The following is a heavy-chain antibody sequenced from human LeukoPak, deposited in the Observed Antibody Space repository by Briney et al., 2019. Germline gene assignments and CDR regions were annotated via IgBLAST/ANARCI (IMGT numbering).Heavy chain of an antibody. D-gene: IGHD2-2*01. J-gene: IGHJ4*02. Sequence: GSLRLFCAASGFTFSCFAMNLVRQASGEGLEWIAYINTDSSDIHYGDAVKGRFTISRDNAMNTLFLQLSSLRAEVSAVYYCARDTFQPGLIDSWGQGTLVTVSS. CDR2: INTDSSDI. V-gene: IGHV3-21*05. CDR3: ARDTFQPGLIDS. CDR1: GFTFSCFA.